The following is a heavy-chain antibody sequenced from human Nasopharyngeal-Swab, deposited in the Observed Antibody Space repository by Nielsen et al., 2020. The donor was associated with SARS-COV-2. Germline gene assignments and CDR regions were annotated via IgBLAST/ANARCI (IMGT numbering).Heavy chain of an antibody. D-gene: IGHD4-23*01. Sequence: SETLSLTCTVSGGSISSYHWSWIRQPPGKGLEWIGYIYYSGSTNYNPSLKSRVTISVDTSKNQFSLKLSSVTAADTAVYYCARGSVHDYGGSDFDYWSQGTLVTVSS. CDR1: GGSISSYH. V-gene: IGHV4-59*01. CDR3: ARGSVHDYGGSDFDY. CDR2: IYYSGST. J-gene: IGHJ4*02.